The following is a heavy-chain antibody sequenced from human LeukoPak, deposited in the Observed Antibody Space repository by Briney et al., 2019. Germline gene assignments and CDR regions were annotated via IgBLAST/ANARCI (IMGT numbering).Heavy chain of an antibody. V-gene: IGHV1-46*01. CDR2: INPTDGSA. D-gene: IGHD4-17*01. J-gene: IGHJ5*02. CDR1: GYTFTGYY. CDR3: ARDRTVTRKTNWFDP. Sequence: GASVKVSCKASGYTFTGYYMHWVRQAPGQGLEWMGIINPTDGSAGFAQKFQGRVTMTRDMSTSTVYMEVRSLRSDDTAVYYCARDRTVTRKTNWFDPWGQGTLVTVSS.